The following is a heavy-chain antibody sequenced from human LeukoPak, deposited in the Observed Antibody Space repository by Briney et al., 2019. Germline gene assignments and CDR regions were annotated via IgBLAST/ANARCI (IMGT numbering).Heavy chain of an antibody. D-gene: IGHD6-19*01. CDR2: IYYSGST. CDR1: GGSISSYY. CDR3: ARGARYSSGAFDY. Sequence: SETLSLTCTVSGGSISSYYWSWIRQPPGKGLEWIGYIYYSGSTNYNPSLKSRVTISVDTSKNQFSLKLSSVTAADTAVYYCARGARYSSGAFDYWGQGTLVTVSS. J-gene: IGHJ4*02. V-gene: IGHV4-59*01.